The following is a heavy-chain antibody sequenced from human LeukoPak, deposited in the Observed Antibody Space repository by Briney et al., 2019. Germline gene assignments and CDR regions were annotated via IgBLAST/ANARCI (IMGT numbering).Heavy chain of an antibody. CDR1: GFTFSAYW. CDR3: VRPQDGYNGFDC. CDR2: VKYDGSTT. V-gene: IGHV3-74*01. Sequence: GGSLRLSCAASGFTFSAYWMHWVRQAPGKGVVGVSRVKYDGSTTTYADSVKGRFTISRDNAKSALYLQMDSLRAEDAAVYYCVRPQDGYNGFDCWGQGTLVTVSS. D-gene: IGHD5-24*01. J-gene: IGHJ4*02.